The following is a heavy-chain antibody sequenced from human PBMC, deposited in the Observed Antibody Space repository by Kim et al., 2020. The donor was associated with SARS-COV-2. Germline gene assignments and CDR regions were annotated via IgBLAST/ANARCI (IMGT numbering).Heavy chain of an antibody. CDR1: GFTFSAYG. Sequence: GGSLRLSCAASGFTFSAYGMSWVRQAPGKGLECVSSITSDGGSTYHADSVKGRFTISRDKAETTLYLQMNSLRAEDTAVYYCAKDVTSRGGFAAGYSGGLSDDWGQDTLVIVSS. CDR2: ITSDGGST. V-gene: IGHV3-23*01. J-gene: IGHJ1*01. CDR3: AKDVTSRGGFAAGYSGGLSDD. D-gene: IGHD6-19*01.